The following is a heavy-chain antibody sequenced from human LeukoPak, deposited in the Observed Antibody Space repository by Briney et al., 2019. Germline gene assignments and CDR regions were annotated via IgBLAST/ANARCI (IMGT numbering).Heavy chain of an antibody. D-gene: IGHD3-22*01. J-gene: IGHJ4*02. V-gene: IGHV1-24*01. Sequence: GASVKVSCKVSGYTLTELSMHWVRQAPGKGLEWMGGFDPEDGETIYAQKFQGRVSMTEDTATDTAYMELSSLRSEDTAVYYCASVPLYYDSSGYQFDYWGQGTLVTVSS. CDR1: GYTLTELS. CDR3: ASVPLYYDSSGYQFDY. CDR2: FDPEDGET.